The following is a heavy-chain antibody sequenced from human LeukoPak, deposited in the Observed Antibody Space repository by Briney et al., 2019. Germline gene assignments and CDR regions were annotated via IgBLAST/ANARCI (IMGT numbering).Heavy chain of an antibody. Sequence: SETLSLTCTVSGGSISSYYWSWIRQPPGKGLEWIGYIYYSGSTNYNPSLKSRLTISVDTSKNQFSLKLSSVSATDAAVYYCARGTRVGNTGYSFDYWGHGTLVTVSS. J-gene: IGHJ4*01. D-gene: IGHD3-9*01. CDR2: IYYSGST. CDR1: GGSISSYY. CDR3: ARGTRVGNTGYSFDY. V-gene: IGHV4-59*08.